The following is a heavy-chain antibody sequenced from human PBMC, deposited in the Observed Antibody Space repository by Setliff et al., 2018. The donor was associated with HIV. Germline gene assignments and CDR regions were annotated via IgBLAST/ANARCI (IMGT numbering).Heavy chain of an antibody. D-gene: IGHD2-21*02. V-gene: IGHV4-39*02. CDR3: AREGDGIDY. J-gene: IGHJ4*02. CDR1: GASISTTTYY. Sequence: PSETLSLTCTVSGASISTTTYYWGWIRQPPGKGLEWIGSIHYTGNTYNTPSLKSRLTISVDAFKNQISLKLTSVTAADTAIYFCAREGDGIDYWGQGILVTVSS. CDR2: IHYTGNT.